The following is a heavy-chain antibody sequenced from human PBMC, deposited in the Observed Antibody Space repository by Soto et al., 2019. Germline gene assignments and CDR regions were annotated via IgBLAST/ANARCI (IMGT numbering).Heavy chain of an antibody. CDR1: GGTFSSYA. J-gene: IGHJ5*02. V-gene: IGHV1-69*01. Sequence: QVQLVQSGAEVKKPGSSVKVSCKASGGTFSSYAISWVRQAPGQGLEWMGGIIPIFGTANYAQKFQGRVTITADASTNTAYMELSSLLYEDTSVYYCASWWGGSYVEGNWFGPWGQGTLVTVSS. CDR2: IIPIFGTA. D-gene: IGHD1-26*01. CDR3: ASWWGGSYVEGNWFGP.